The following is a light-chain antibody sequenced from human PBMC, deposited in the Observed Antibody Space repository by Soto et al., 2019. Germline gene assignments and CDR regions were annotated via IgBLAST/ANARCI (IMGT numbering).Light chain of an antibody. CDR1: QSVSSS. CDR3: QQRSSWPPT. CDR2: GAS. J-gene: IGKJ5*01. V-gene: IGKV3-15*01. Sequence: EIMMTQSPPTLSVSPGETATLSCRASQSVSSSLAWYQQKPGQAPRLLIYGASTRATGTPGRFSGSGSGTEFTLTISSLQSEDFAVYYCQQRSSWPPTFGQGTRLEIK.